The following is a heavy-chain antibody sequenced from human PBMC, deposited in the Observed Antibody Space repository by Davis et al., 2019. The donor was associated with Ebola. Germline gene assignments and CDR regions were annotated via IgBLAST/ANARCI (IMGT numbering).Heavy chain of an antibody. CDR1: GDSISSSNW. CDR3: ARGGTNGDPAVY. J-gene: IGHJ4*02. Sequence: SETLSLTCAVSGDSISSSNWWSWVRQPPGKGLEWIGEISQSGSTNYNPSLKSRVTISVDKSKNQFSLKLSSVTAADTAVYYCARGGTNGDPAVYWGQGTLVTVSS. CDR2: ISQSGST. D-gene: IGHD4-17*01. V-gene: IGHV4-4*02.